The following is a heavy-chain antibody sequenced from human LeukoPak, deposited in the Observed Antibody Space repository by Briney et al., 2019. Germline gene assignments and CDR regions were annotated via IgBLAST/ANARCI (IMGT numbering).Heavy chain of an antibody. J-gene: IGHJ5*02. CDR1: GYTFSSYG. CDR2: ISGYNGNT. Sequence: LRASVKVSCKASGYTFSSYGISWVRQAPGQGREWMGWISGYNGNTKYAQKFQGRVTMTTDTSTNTAYMEVRSLRSDDTAVYYCARDAREVLLWFGEFFPWGQGTLVTVSS. D-gene: IGHD3-10*01. V-gene: IGHV1-18*01. CDR3: ARDAREVLLWFGEFFP.